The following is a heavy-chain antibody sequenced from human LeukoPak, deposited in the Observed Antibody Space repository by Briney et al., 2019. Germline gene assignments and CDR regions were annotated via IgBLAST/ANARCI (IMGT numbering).Heavy chain of an antibody. CDR1: GGSISSYY. Sequence: SETLSLTCTVSGGSISSYYWSWMRQPTGKGLEWIGDIYYSGSTNYNPSLKSRLTITGDTPKNQFPLTLISVTAADTAVYYCARDIVGATFHAFDIWGQGKMATVSS. J-gene: IGHJ3*02. CDR2: IYYSGST. D-gene: IGHD1-26*01. V-gene: IGHV4-59*01. CDR3: ARDIVGATFHAFDI.